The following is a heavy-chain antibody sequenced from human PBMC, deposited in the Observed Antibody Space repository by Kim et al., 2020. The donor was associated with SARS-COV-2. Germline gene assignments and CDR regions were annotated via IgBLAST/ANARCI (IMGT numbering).Heavy chain of an antibody. CDR1: GFTFSSYW. V-gene: IGHV3-7*01. D-gene: IGHD4-17*01. CDR2: IKQDGSEK. CDR3: AREGPLGDYRWDYYYGMDV. J-gene: IGHJ6*02. Sequence: GGSLRLSCAASGFTFSSYWMSWVRQAPGKGLEWVANIKQDGSEKYYVDSVKGRFTISRDNAKNSLYLQMNSLRAEDTAVYYCAREGPLGDYRWDYYYGMDVWGQGTTVTVSS.